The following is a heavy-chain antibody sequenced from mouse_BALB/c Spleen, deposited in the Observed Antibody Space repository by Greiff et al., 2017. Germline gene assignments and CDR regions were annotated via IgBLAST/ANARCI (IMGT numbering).Heavy chain of an antibody. Sequence: VQLQQSGPELVRPGVSVKISCKGSGYTFTDYALHWVKQSHAKSLEWIGVISTYYGNTNYNQKFKGKATMTVDKSSSTAYMELARLTSEDSAIYYCARGGGFDYWGQGTTLTVSS. D-gene: IGHD1-1*02. V-gene: IGHV1-67*01. CDR3: ARGGGFDY. CDR1: GYTFTDYA. J-gene: IGHJ2*01. CDR2: ISTYYGNT.